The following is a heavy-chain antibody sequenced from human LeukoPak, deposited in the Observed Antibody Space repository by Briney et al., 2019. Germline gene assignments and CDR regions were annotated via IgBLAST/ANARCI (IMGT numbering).Heavy chain of an antibody. J-gene: IGHJ4*02. Sequence: ASVKVSCKASGYTFTSYYIHWVRQVPGQGLEWMGIINPSGGSTTYAQKFQGRVTMTRDTSTSTVYMELSSLRSEDTAVYYCATEMVGATYFDYWGQGTLVTVSS. D-gene: IGHD1-26*01. CDR3: ATEMVGATYFDY. CDR2: INPSGGST. V-gene: IGHV1-46*01. CDR1: GYTFTSYY.